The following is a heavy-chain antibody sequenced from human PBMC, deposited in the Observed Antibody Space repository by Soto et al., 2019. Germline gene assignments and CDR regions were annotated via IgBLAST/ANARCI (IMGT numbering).Heavy chain of an antibody. D-gene: IGHD3-22*01. CDR2: IIPIFGTA. Sequence: QVQLVQSGAEVKKPGSSVKVSCKASGGTFSSYAISWVRQAPGQGLEWMGGIIPIFGTANYAQKFQGRVTITADESTSTAYMELSSLRSEDTAVYYCARRAAGGSRYLLRYYFDYWGQGTLVTVSS. J-gene: IGHJ4*02. V-gene: IGHV1-69*01. CDR1: GGTFSSYA. CDR3: ARRAAGGSRYLLRYYFDY.